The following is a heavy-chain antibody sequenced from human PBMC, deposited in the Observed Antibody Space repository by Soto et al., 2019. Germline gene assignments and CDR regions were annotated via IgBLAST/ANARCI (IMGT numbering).Heavy chain of an antibody. D-gene: IGHD2-15*01. Sequence: GGSLRLSCAASGLTFRNYSRTWVRQAPGKGLEWVSVLSASGNTTYYADSVKGRFTISRDNAKNTLHLQMNSLRDDDTAVYYCVRDRGFPDSFDIWGQGTMVTVSS. CDR2: LSASGNTT. CDR3: VRDRGFPDSFDI. J-gene: IGHJ3*02. V-gene: IGHV3-23*01. CDR1: GLTFRNYS.